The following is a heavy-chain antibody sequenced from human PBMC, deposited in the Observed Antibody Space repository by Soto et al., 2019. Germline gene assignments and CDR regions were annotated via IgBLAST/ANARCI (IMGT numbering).Heavy chain of an antibody. D-gene: IGHD5-12*01. CDR3: ARKGYTYYFDY. Sequence: SETLSLTCAFYGGSFSGYYWSWIRQPPGKGLEWIGEINHSGSANYNPSLKSRVTISVDTSKNQFSLKLSSVTAADTAVYYCARKGYTYYFDYWGQGTMVTVSS. CDR1: GGSFSGYY. J-gene: IGHJ4*02. V-gene: IGHV4-34*01. CDR2: INHSGSA.